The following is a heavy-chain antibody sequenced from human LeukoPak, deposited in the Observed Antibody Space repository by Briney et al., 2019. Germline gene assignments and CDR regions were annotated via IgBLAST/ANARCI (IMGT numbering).Heavy chain of an antibody. CDR3: AGLGASGNGYLSWFDP. D-gene: IGHD3-22*01. J-gene: IGHJ5*02. CDR2: IYYSGNS. V-gene: IGHV4-59*01. CDR1: GGAISTYY. Sequence: SETLSLTCTVSGGAISTYYWSWIRQPPGKGLEWIGYIYYSGNSNYNPSLKSRVTISVDTSKNQFSLKLSSVTAADTAVYYCAGLGASGNGYLSWFDPWGQGTLVTVSS.